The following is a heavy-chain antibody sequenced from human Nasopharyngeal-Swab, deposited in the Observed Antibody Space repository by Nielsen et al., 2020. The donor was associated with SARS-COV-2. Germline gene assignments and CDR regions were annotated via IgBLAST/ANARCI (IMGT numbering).Heavy chain of an antibody. CDR2: IKQDGSEK. Sequence: GESLKISCAASGFTFSSYGMHWVRQAPGKGLEWVANIKQDGSEKYYVDSVKGRFTISRDNAKNSLYLQMNSLRAEDTAVYYCARARTEYGDYADYFDYWGQGTLVTVSS. CDR1: GFTFSSYG. CDR3: ARARTEYGDYADYFDY. D-gene: IGHD4-17*01. V-gene: IGHV3-7*05. J-gene: IGHJ4*02.